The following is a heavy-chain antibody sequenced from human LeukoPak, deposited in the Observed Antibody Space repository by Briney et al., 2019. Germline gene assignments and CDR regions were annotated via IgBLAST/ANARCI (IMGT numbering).Heavy chain of an antibody. CDR1: GVSISSSSYY. D-gene: IGHD5-12*01. CDR3: ARRRGYSIDY. Sequence: SETLSLTCTVSGVSISSSSYYWGWIRQPPGKGLEWIGSIYYSGSTYYNPSLKSRVTISVATSKNQFSLKLSSVTAADTAVYYCARRRGYSIDYWGQGTLVTVSS. CDR2: IYYSGST. J-gene: IGHJ4*02. V-gene: IGHV4-39*01.